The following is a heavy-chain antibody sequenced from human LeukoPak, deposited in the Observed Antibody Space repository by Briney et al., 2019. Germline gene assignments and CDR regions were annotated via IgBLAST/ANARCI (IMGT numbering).Heavy chain of an antibody. D-gene: IGHD2-2*01. CDR1: GFTFSNSW. V-gene: IGHV3-52*01. Sequence: GGSLRLSCAASGFTFSNSWMHWVCQAPEKGLEWVADIKCDGSEKCYVDSVKGRLTISRDNAKNSLYLQVNSLRAEDMTVYYCVRGVGSSTSCYVRAFDVWGQGTMVTVSS. CDR3: VRGVGSSTSCYVRAFDV. CDR2: IKCDGSEK. J-gene: IGHJ3*01.